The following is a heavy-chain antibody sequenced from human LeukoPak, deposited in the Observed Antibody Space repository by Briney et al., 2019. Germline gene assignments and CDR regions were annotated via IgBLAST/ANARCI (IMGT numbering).Heavy chain of an antibody. V-gene: IGHV3-23*01. J-gene: IGHJ4*02. CDR1: GFTFSSYA. CDR2: ISGSGGST. D-gene: IGHD4-17*01. CDR3: AKDRDYYGDYGALFDY. Sequence: GGSLRLSCAASGFTFSSYAMSWVRQAPWKGLEWVSAISGSGGSTYYADSVKGRFTISRDNSKNTLYLQMNSLRAEDTAVYYCAKDRDYYGDYGALFDYWGQGTLVTVSS.